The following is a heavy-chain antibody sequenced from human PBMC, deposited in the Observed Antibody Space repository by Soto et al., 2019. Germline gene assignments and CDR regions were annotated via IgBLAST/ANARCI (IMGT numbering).Heavy chain of an antibody. CDR1: GGTFSSYA. D-gene: IGHD2-2*01. Sequence: ASVKVSCKASGGTFSSYAISWVRQAPGQGLEWMGWISAYNGNTNYAQKLQGRVTMTTDTSTSTAYMELRSLRSDDTAVYYCARDRCSSTSCYLGGDYGMDVWGQGTTVTVSS. CDR2: ISAYNGNT. V-gene: IGHV1-18*01. J-gene: IGHJ6*02. CDR3: ARDRCSSTSCYLGGDYGMDV.